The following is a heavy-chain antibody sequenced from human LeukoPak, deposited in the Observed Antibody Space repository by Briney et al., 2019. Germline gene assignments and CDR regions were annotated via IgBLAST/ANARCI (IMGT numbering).Heavy chain of an antibody. CDR1: GFTFDDYA. J-gene: IGHJ3*02. V-gene: IGHV3-9*01. CDR3: AKESGSSPNDAFDI. Sequence: GGSLRLSCAASGFTFDDYAMHWVRHAPGKGLEWVSGISWNSGSIGYADSVKGRFTISRDNAKNSLYLQMNSLRAEDTALYYCAKESGSSPNDAFDIWGQGTMVTVSS. CDR2: ISWNSGSI. D-gene: IGHD1-26*01.